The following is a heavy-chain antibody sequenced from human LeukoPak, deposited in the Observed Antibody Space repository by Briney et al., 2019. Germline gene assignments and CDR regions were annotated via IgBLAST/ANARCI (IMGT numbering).Heavy chain of an antibody. Sequence: SETLSLTCTVSGYSISSGYYWGWIRQPPGKGLEWIGSIYHSGSTYYNPSLKSRVTISVDTSKNQFSLKLSSVTAADTAVYYRARGSPTRGRYYYDSSGFQYWGQGTLVTVSS. CDR2: IYHSGST. D-gene: IGHD3-22*01. CDR1: GYSISSGYY. J-gene: IGHJ4*02. CDR3: ARGSPTRGRYYYDSSGFQY. V-gene: IGHV4-38-2*02.